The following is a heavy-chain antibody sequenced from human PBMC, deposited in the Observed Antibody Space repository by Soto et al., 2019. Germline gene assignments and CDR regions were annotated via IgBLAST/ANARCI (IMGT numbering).Heavy chain of an antibody. CDR2: IYYSGST. CDR3: GRVDILAVYGCMAV. V-gene: IGHV4-30-4*01. CDR1: GDSIRSGNHY. Sequence: QVQLQESGPGLVKPSQTLSLTCTVSGDSIRSGNHYWSWIRQPPGKGLEWIGYIYYSGSTYYRPSLKSLVNISVDTAKTQFSLKLNSGRAADTAVYYCGRVDILAVYGCMAVWGQGTTVTVSS. D-gene: IGHD3-9*01. J-gene: IGHJ6*02.